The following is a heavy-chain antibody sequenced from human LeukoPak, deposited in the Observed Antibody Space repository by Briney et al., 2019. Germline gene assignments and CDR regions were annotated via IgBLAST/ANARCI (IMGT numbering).Heavy chain of an antibody. CDR1: GVSFSGYY. D-gene: IGHD3-10*01. CDR2: INHSGST. J-gene: IGHJ3*02. Sequence: SEALSLTCAVYGVSFSGYYWSWIRQPPGKGLEWIGEINHSGSTNYNPSLKSRVTISVDTSKNQFSLKLSSVTAADTAVYYCARGLTIWFGESDDAFDIWGQGTMVTVSS. V-gene: IGHV4-34*01. CDR3: ARGLTIWFGESDDAFDI.